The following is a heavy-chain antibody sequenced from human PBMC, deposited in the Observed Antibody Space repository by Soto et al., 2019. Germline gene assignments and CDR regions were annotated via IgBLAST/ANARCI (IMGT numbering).Heavy chain of an antibody. CDR2: ISDGDGAT. CDR1: GFAFSDYA. D-gene: IGHD3-16*01. Sequence: EVHLLESGGGLVQPGGSLRLSCAASGFAFSDYAMTWVRQAPGKGLEWVSDISDGDGATPYADSVKGRFTISRDDSKNTMYLQMDSLRAEDEAVYYCAKGRTFFDFWGQGTLVTVSS. J-gene: IGHJ4*02. CDR3: AKGRTFFDF. V-gene: IGHV3-23*01.